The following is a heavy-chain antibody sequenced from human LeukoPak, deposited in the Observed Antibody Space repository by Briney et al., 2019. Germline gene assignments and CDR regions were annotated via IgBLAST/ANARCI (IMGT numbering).Heavy chain of an antibody. CDR1: GFAFSDYY. CDR3: ASPQYIWGIDY. J-gene: IGHJ4*02. CDR2: ISSSGSAI. Sequence: PGGSLGLSCAASGFAFSDYYMSWIRQAPGKGLEWISCISSSGSAIYYADSVKGRFTISRGNSKNTLYLEMSSLRAEDTAVYYCASPQYIWGIDYWAREPWSPSPQ. D-gene: IGHD3-16*01. V-gene: IGHV3-11*01.